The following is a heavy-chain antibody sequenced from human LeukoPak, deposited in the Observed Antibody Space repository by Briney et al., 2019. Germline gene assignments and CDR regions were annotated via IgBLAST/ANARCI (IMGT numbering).Heavy chain of an antibody. CDR3: ARDFRGRFDWLLPSDY. CDR1: GYTFTSYY. Sequence: ASVKVSCKASGYTFTSYYMHWVRQAPGQGLEWMGIFNPSGGSTSYAQKFQGRVTMTRDTSTSTAYMELRSLRSDDTAVYYCARDFRGRFDWLLPSDYWGQGTLVTVSS. J-gene: IGHJ4*02. CDR2: FNPSGGST. D-gene: IGHD3-9*01. V-gene: IGHV1-46*01.